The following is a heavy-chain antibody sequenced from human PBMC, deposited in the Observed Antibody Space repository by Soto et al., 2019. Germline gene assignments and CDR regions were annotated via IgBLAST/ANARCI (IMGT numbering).Heavy chain of an antibody. V-gene: IGHV1-69*01. CDR3: ARGAGGMDV. CDR2: IMPKFGVE. CDR1: GGTFSSYA. D-gene: IGHD3-10*01. J-gene: IGHJ6*02. Sequence: QVQMVQSGAEVKKPGSSVKVSCKASGGTFSSYAITWVRQAPGQGLEWMGGIMPKFGVENHAPKFQGRVTITADESTSTAYMELSSLRSEDTAVYYCARGAGGMDVWGQGTTVTVSS.